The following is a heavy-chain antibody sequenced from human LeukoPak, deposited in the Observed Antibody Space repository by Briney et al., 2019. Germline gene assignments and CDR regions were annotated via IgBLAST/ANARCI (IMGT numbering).Heavy chain of an antibody. D-gene: IGHD2-15*01. CDR1: GGSISSYY. Sequence: KSSETLSLTCTVSGGSISSYYWSWIRQPPGKGLEWIGYIYYSGSTNYNPSLKSRVTISVDTSKNQFSLKLSSVTAADTAVYYCARTSGYCSGGSCYGSLDYWGQGTLVTVSS. J-gene: IGHJ4*02. CDR3: ARTSGYCSGGSCYGSLDY. CDR2: IYYSGST. V-gene: IGHV4-59*01.